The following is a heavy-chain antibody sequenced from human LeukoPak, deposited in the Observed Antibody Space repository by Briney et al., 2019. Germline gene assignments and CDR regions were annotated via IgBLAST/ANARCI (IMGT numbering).Heavy chain of an antibody. CDR3: ARVLGQGTTYYFDY. CDR1: GYTFTSYG. D-gene: IGHD2-2*01. CDR2: ISVYNGNT. Sequence: ASVKVSCKASGYTFTSYGISWVRQAPGQGLEWMGWISVYNGNTNYAQKLQGRVTMTTDTSTSTAYMELRSLRSDDTAVYYCARVLGQGTTYYFDYWGQGTLVTVSS. V-gene: IGHV1-18*01. J-gene: IGHJ4*02.